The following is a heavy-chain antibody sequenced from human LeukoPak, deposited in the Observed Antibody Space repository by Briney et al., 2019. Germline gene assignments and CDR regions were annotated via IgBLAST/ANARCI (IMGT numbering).Heavy chain of an antibody. V-gene: IGHV1-69*05. Sequence: VQVSCQASGGTFSSYAISWVRQAPGQGLEWMGRIIPIFGTANYAQKVQGRVTITTDESTSTAYMELSSLRSEDTAVYYCARDKYAFDIWGQGTMVTVSS. CDR1: GGTFSSYA. CDR3: ARDKYAFDI. CDR2: IIPIFGTA. J-gene: IGHJ3*02.